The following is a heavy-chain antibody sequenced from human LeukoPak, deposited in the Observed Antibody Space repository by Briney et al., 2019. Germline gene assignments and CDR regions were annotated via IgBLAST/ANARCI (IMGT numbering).Heavy chain of an antibody. CDR1: GSTFSSYE. V-gene: IGHV3-48*03. D-gene: IGHD3-22*01. CDR3: ARDGGGITMIVVVTPVPTYFDY. Sequence: PGGSLRLSCAASGSTFSSYEMNWVHQAPGKGLEWVSYISSSGSTIYYADSVKGRFTISRDNAKNSLYLQMNSLRAEDTAVYYCARDGGGITMIVVVTPVPTYFDYWGQGTLVTVSS. J-gene: IGHJ4*02. CDR2: ISSSGSTI.